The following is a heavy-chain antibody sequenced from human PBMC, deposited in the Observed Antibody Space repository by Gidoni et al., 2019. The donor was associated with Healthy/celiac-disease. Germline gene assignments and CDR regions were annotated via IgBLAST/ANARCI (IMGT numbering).Heavy chain of an antibody. Sequence: QLQLQASGPGLVKPSETLSLTCTTPCRSIISYHRSWVRQPAGKGLEWIGRIYTSGSTNYKPSLKSRVTMSVDTSKNQFSLKLSSVTDADTAVYYCARDGRVEGSGYYYFQHWGQGTLVTVSS. V-gene: IGHV4-4*07. CDR1: CRSIISYH. D-gene: IGHD3-22*01. CDR2: IYTSGST. J-gene: IGHJ1*01. CDR3: ARDGRVEGSGYYYFQH.